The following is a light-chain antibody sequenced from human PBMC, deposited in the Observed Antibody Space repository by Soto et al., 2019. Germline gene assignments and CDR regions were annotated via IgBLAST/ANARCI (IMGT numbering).Light chain of an antibody. CDR2: GAS. CDR1: RNINRK. Sequence: EIVMTQSPATLSVSPGERATLSCRASRNINRKLAWYQQKPGQAPRLLISGASTRATGIPARFSGSGSGTEFTLTISSLPSEDFAVYYCQQYYDYPPLIFGGGTMVEIK. V-gene: IGKV3-15*01. CDR3: QQYYDYPPLI. J-gene: IGKJ4*01.